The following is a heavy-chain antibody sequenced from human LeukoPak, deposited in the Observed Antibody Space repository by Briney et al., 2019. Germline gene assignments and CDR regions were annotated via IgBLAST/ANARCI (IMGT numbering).Heavy chain of an antibody. CDR1: GYTFTAYH. D-gene: IGHD2-2*01. CDR2: INPNSGDT. J-gene: IGHJ4*02. CDR3: ARDYCSSTSCLFDY. V-gene: IGHV1-2*06. Sequence: GASVKVSCKASGYTFTAYHMHWVRQAPGQGLGWMGRINPNSGDTNYAQKFQGRVTMTRDTSISTAYMELSRLRSDDTAVYYCARDYCSSTSCLFDYWGQGTLVSVSS.